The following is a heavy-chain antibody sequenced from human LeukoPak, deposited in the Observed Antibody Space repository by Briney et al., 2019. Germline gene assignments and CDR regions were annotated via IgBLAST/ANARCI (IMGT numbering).Heavy chain of an antibody. CDR1: GYTFTSYD. CDR3: ARGEYSNGYPYRLDS. Sequence: ASVKVSCKASGYTFTSYDINWVRQATGQGLEWMGWINPKSGDASYNQAFQGRVTMTRDTSISTAYMELNRLRSDDTAMYYCARGEYSNGYPYRLDSWGQGALVTVSS. V-gene: IGHV1-2*02. CDR2: INPKSGDA. J-gene: IGHJ4*02. D-gene: IGHD3-16*01.